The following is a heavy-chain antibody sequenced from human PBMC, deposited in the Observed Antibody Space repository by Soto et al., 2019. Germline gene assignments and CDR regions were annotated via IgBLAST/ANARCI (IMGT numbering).Heavy chain of an antibody. CDR2: IRSKTNSYAT. Sequence: GGSVKLACASSGFSFGISAMHWVSQASGKGLEWVGHIRSKTNSYATAYAESVKGRFTISRDDSMTTAYLQMNSLKTEDTAVYFCTRQXDAVQCLVVQTDYSFGYWGQGTLVTVT. V-gene: IGHV3-73*01. CDR1: GFSFGISA. D-gene: IGHD4-4*01. CDR3: TRQXDAVQCLVVQTDYSFGY. J-gene: IGHJ4*02.